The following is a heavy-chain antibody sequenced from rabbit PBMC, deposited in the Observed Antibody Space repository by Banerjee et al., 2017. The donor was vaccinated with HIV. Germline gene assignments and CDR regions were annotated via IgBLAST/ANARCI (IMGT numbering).Heavy chain of an antibody. CDR2: INTSSGNT. D-gene: IGHD4-1*01. CDR1: GFSLSSYN. Sequence: QEQLEESGGDLVKPEGSLTLTCTASGFSLSSYNIQWVRQAPGKGLEWIACINTSSGNTVYASWAKGRFTISKTSSTTVTLQMTSLTAADTATYFCARDLAGVIGWNFGLWGQGTLVTVS. CDR3: ARDLAGVIGWNFGL. J-gene: IGHJ6*01. V-gene: IGHV1S45*01.